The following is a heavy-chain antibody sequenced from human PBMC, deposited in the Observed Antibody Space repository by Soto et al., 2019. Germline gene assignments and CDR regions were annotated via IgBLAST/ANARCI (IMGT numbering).Heavy chain of an antibody. CDR2: VYYGGST. J-gene: IGHJ4*02. Sequence: SETLSLTCTVSGGSISSSLYYWCWILQPPGKGLEWIGIVYYGGSTYYNPSLKSRVTISVDTSKSQFSLKLSSVTAADTAVYYCAGYRGYDVLFDYWGQGTLVTVSS. V-gene: IGHV4-39*01. CDR3: AGYRGYDVLFDY. CDR1: GGSISSSLYY. D-gene: IGHD5-12*01.